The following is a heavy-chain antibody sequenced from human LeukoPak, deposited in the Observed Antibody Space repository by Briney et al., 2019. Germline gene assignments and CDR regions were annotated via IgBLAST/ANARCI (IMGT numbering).Heavy chain of an antibody. CDR3: ARGPYCGGDCYFAY. J-gene: IGHJ4*02. CDR1: SGPISNYY. V-gene: IGHV4-4*07. D-gene: IGHD2-21*01. CDR2: IYTSGTT. Sequence: SETLSLTCTVSSGPISNYYWSWIRQPAGKGLEWIGRIYTSGTTNYNPSLKSRVTMSVDTSKNQFSLKLSSVTAADTAVYYCARGPYCGGDCYFAYWGQGTLVTVSS.